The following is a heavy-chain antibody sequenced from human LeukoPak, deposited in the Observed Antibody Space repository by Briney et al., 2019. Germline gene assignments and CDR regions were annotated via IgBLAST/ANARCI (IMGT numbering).Heavy chain of an antibody. CDR2: INSGSSYM. CDR1: GFTFSSYS. CDR3: ARGSWAPAMTTPPPDFDP. Sequence: GGSLRLSCAASGFTFSSYSMNWVRQAPGKGLEWVSYINSGSSYMYYPDSAKGRFTISRDNAKNSLYLQMDSLRDEDTAVYYCARGSWAPAMTTPPPDFDPWGQGALVTVSS. V-gene: IGHV3-48*02. J-gene: IGHJ5*02. D-gene: IGHD4-17*01.